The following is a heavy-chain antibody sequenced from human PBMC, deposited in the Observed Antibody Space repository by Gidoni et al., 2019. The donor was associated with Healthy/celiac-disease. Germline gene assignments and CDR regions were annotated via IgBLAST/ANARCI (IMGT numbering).Heavy chain of an antibody. Sequence: QLQLQESGPGLVKPSETLSPTCTVPGGSISSSSYYWGWIRQPPGKGLEWIGSIYYSGSTYYNPSLKSRVTISVDTSKNQFSLKLSSVTAADTAVYYWARHVSGSYYSATNYGMDVWGQGTTVTVSS. CDR2: IYYSGST. V-gene: IGHV4-39*01. D-gene: IGHD1-26*01. J-gene: IGHJ6*02. CDR3: ARHVSGSYYSATNYGMDV. CDR1: GGSISSSSYY.